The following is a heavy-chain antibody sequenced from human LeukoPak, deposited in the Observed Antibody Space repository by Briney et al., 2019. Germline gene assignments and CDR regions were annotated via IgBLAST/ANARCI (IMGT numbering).Heavy chain of an antibody. CDR2: ISGSGGST. V-gene: IGHV3-23*01. J-gene: IGHJ4*02. Sequence: GESLTLTCTASGFTFSSFDVNWVRNAPGQGLELVSAISGSGGSTYYADSVKGRFTICRDNSKDTLYLQMNSLRAEDTAVYYCAKVVPYYDFWSGYPFDCWGQGTLVTVSS. D-gene: IGHD3-3*01. CDR3: AKVVPYYDFWSGYPFDC. CDR1: GFTFSSFD.